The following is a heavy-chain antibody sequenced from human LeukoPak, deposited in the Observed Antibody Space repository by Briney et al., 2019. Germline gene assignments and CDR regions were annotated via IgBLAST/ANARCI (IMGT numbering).Heavy chain of an antibody. CDR2: ISHTSSIM. V-gene: IGHV3-48*03. D-gene: IGHD7-27*01. Sequence: PGGSLRLSCAASGYHFNNYEMSWVRQAPGKGLEWVSYISHTSSIMTYTDSVRGRFTISRDNAKTSLYLQMNGLRAEDTAVYYCATDFSLTGDQVEFWGQGALVTVSS. CDR3: ATDFSLTGDQVEF. CDR1: GYHFNNYE. J-gene: IGHJ4*02.